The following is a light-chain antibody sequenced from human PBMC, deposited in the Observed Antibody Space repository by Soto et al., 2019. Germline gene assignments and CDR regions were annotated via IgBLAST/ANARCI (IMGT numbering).Light chain of an antibody. V-gene: IGKV3-20*01. Sequence: IVLTQSPGTLSLSPGERATLSCRASQSVTTQLAWYQQKPGQAPRLIIHGASSRATGVPDRITGSGSGTDFTLSIRRLEPEDFAVYYCQQYGGSTRTLGKGTKVDIK. CDR3: QQYGGSTRT. CDR1: QSVTTQ. CDR2: GAS. J-gene: IGKJ1*01.